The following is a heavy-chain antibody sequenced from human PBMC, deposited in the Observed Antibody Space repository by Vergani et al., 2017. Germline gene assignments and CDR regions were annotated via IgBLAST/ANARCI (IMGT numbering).Heavy chain of an antibody. V-gene: IGHV4-4*03. CDR3: VRQWKLQGAFDI. Sequence: QVQLQESGPGLVKPPGTLSLTCTVSGGSISNTNWWSWVRQPPGKGLEWIGEVYHSGSTNYNPSLKSRVTISVDKSKNQISLKLRSVTAADTAVYYCVRQWKLQGAFDIWGQGTMVTVSS. D-gene: IGHD1-1*01. CDR2: VYHSGST. J-gene: IGHJ3*02. CDR1: GGSISNTNW.